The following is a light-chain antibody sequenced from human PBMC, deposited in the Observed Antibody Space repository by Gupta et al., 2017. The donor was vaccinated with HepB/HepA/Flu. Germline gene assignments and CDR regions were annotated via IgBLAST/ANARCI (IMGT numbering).Light chain of an antibody. V-gene: IGLV2-14*03. CDR1: SSDVGGYNY. CDR2: DVN. Sequence: QSALTQPASVSGSPGQSITISCTGTSSDVGGYNYVSWYQQHPGKAPKLMIYDVNNRPSGVSNRFSGSKSGNTASLTISGLQAEDEADYYCSSYTSSITVVCGGGTKVTVL. J-gene: IGLJ2*01. CDR3: SSYTSSITVV.